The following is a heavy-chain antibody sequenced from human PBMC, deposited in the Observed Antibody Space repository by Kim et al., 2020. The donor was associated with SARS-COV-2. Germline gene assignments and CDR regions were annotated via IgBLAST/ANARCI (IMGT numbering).Heavy chain of an antibody. V-gene: IGHV3-30*02. Sequence: DSGKGRFTISRDNTKNTLYLQMNSLRAEDTAVYYCAKFYTAMAWYYGMDVWGQGTTVTVSS. J-gene: IGHJ6*02. CDR3: AKFYTAMAWYYGMDV. D-gene: IGHD5-18*01.